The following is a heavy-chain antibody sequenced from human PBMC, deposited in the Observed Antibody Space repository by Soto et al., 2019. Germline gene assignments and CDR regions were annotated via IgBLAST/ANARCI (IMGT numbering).Heavy chain of an antibody. D-gene: IGHD4-4*01. CDR1: GGSNSSSSYY. CDR2: VYYSGST. J-gene: IGHJ6*02. Sequence: SETLSLTCTVSGGSNSSSSYYWGWIRQPPGKGLEWIGSVYYSGSTYYSPSLKSRVTISVDTSKNQFSLKLSSVTAADTAVYYCARLYDYSNYGAYYYGMDVWGQGTTVTVSS. CDR3: ARLYDYSNYGAYYYGMDV. V-gene: IGHV4-39*01.